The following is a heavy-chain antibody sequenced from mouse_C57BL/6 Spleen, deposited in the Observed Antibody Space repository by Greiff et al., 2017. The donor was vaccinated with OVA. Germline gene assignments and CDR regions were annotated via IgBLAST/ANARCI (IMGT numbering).Heavy chain of an antibody. CDR1: GYTFTSYW. D-gene: IGHD3-1*01. J-gene: IGHJ2*01. CDR2: IDPSDSYT. V-gene: IGHV1-59*01. CDR3: ARYTASYYFDY. Sequence: QVQLQQPGAELVRPGTSVKLSCKASGYTFTSYWMHWVKQRPGQGLEWIGVIDPSDSYTNYNQKFKGKATLTVDTSSSTAYMQLSSLTSEDSAVYYCARYTASYYFDYWGQGTTLTVSS.